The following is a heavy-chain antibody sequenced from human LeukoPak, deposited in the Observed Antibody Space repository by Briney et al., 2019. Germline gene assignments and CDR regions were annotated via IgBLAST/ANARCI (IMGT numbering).Heavy chain of an antibody. J-gene: IGHJ4*02. CDR2: IIPIFGTA. Sequence: SVKVSCRASGGTFSSYAISWVLQAPGQGLEWMGGIIPIFGTANYAQKFQGRVTITADESTSTAYMELSSLRSEDTAVYYCARDRAYYDFWSGYYAFDYWGQGTLVTVSS. D-gene: IGHD3-3*01. CDR3: ARDRAYYDFWSGYYAFDY. V-gene: IGHV1-69*13. CDR1: GGTFSSYA.